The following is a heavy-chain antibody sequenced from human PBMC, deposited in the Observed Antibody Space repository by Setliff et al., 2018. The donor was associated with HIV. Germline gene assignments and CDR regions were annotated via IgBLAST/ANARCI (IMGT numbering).Heavy chain of an antibody. CDR2: IYHTGSS. Sequence: PSETLSLTCDVSGFSISSRYYWGWIRQSPGKGLEWIGNIYHTGSSYYNPSLNDRATISLDTSKNQFSLKLNSVTAADTAVYYCARGVLGLVISVYGFWGQGIPVTVSS. CDR1: GFSISSRYY. J-gene: IGHJ4*02. CDR3: ARGVLGLVISVYGF. V-gene: IGHV4-38-2*01. D-gene: IGHD3-22*01.